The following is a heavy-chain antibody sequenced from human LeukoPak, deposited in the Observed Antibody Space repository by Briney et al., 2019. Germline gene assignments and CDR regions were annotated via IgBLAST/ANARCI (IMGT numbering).Heavy chain of an antibody. D-gene: IGHD3-10*01. Sequence: GGSLRLSCAASGFTFSDYYMSWIRQAPGKGLEWVSYISSSGSTIYYADSVKGRFTISRDNAKNSLYLQMNSLRAEDTAVYYCARLLWFGDYYFDYWGQGTLVTVSS. CDR3: ARLLWFGDYYFDY. V-gene: IGHV3-11*01. J-gene: IGHJ4*02. CDR2: ISSSGSTI. CDR1: GFTFSDYY.